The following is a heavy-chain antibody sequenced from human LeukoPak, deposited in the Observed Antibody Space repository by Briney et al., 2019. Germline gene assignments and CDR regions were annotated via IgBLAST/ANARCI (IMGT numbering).Heavy chain of an antibody. Sequence: PETLSLTCTVSGGSISSYYWSWIRQPPGKGLEWIGYIYYSGSTNYNPSLKSRVTISVDTSKNQFSLKLSSVTAADTAVYYCARHQLVGATIEEVDYWGQGTLVTVSS. CDR1: GGSISSYY. CDR3: ARHQLVGATIEEVDY. D-gene: IGHD1-26*01. CDR2: IYYSGST. V-gene: IGHV4-59*08. J-gene: IGHJ4*02.